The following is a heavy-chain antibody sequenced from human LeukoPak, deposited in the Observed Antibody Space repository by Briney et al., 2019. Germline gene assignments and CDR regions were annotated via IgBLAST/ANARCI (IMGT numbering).Heavy chain of an antibody. CDR1: GYTFTGYY. Sequence: ASVTVSCMASGYTFTGYYMHWVRQAPGQGLEWMGRINPNSGGTNYAQNFQGRVTMTRDKPISTAYMELSRLRSDDTAVYYCARDRGSAFDIWGQGTMVTVSS. V-gene: IGHV1-2*06. CDR3: ARDRGSAFDI. D-gene: IGHD3-10*01. J-gene: IGHJ3*02. CDR2: INPNSGGT.